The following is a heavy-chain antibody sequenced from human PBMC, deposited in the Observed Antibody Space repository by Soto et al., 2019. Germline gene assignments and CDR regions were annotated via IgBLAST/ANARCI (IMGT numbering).Heavy chain of an antibody. J-gene: IGHJ3*02. V-gene: IGHV3-23*01. D-gene: IGHD2-8*02. CDR2: ILVGGST. CDR1: GFICSSYD. CDR3: AKATATGGGAFDI. Sequence: PXGSLRLSCAAAGFICSSYDMSWVRQAPGKGLEWVSTILVGGSTHYPDSVKGRFTISRDNSKNTVFLQMNSLTAGDTAVYYCAKATATGGGAFDICGQGTMVTVSS.